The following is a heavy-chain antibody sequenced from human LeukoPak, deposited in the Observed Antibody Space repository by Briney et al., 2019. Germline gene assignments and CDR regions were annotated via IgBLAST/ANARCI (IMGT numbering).Heavy chain of an antibody. D-gene: IGHD6-6*01. Sequence: SVKVSCKASGGTFSSYAISWVRQAPGQGLEWMGGIIPIFGTANYAQKFQGRVTITTDESTSTAYMELSSLRSEDTAVYYCARLEYSSSSFDYWGQGTLVTVSS. V-gene: IGHV1-69*05. CDR2: IIPIFGTA. CDR3: ARLEYSSSSFDY. J-gene: IGHJ4*02. CDR1: GGTFSSYA.